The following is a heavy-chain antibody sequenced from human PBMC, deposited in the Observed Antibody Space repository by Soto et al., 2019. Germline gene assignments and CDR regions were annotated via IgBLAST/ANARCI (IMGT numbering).Heavy chain of an antibody. Sequence: LRLSCAASGFTFSSYSMNWVRQAPGKGLEWVSYISSSSSTIYYADSVKGRFTISRDNAKNSLYLQMNSLRDEDTAVYYCARDWFWALSYYYGMDVWGQGTTVTVSS. CDR3: ARDWFWALSYYYGMDV. CDR1: GFTFSSYS. CDR2: ISSSSSTI. D-gene: IGHD3-10*01. J-gene: IGHJ6*02. V-gene: IGHV3-48*02.